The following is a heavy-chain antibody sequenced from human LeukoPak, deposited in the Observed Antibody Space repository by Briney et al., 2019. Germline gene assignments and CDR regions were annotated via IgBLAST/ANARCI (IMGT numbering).Heavy chain of an antibody. V-gene: IGHV3-74*01. CDR2: INSDGSTT. CDR1: GVTFTNDW. D-gene: IGHD2-8*01. CDR3: ARGAVL. J-gene: IGHJ4*02. Sequence: GGSLRLSRAASGVTFTNDWMHWVRQAPGKGLVWVSGINSDGSTTYYADSVKGRFTISRDTAKNTLYLQMDSLRAEDTAFYYCARGAVLGGQGTLVTVSS.